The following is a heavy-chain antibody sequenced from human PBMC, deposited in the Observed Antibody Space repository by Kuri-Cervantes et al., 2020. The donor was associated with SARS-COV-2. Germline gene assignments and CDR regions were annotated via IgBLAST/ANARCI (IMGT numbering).Heavy chain of an antibody. J-gene: IGHJ5*01. CDR3: ARERAYCSSVSCYGSDS. CDR1: GHTNYY. Sequence: ASVKVSCKASGHTNYYIHWVRQAPGHGLEWVGMFDPNTHNTISAQRFQGRVTMTRDTPTSTFYMELSSLRSEDTAVYYCARERAYCSSVSCYGSDSWGQGTLVTVSS. V-gene: IGHV1-46*01. CDR2: FDPNTHNT. D-gene: IGHD2-2*01.